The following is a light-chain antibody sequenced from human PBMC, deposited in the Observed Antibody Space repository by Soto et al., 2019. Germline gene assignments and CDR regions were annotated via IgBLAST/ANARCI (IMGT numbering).Light chain of an antibody. Sequence: QSVLTQPPSASGTPGQRVTISGSGRSSNIGSNTVNWYQQLPGTAPKLLIYGQKQRPSVFPDRCAGSKSGTSAALAISGLESEDEADYYCAVWDDSLDGLVFCGGTKLTV. CDR3: AVWDDSLDGLV. CDR1: SSNIGSNT. J-gene: IGLJ2*01. V-gene: IGLV1-44*01. CDR2: GQK.